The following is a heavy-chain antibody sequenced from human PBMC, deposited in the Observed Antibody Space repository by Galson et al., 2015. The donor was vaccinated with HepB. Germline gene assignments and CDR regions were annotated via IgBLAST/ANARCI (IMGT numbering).Heavy chain of an antibody. CDR2: IKQDGSEK. D-gene: IGHD4-17*01. Sequence: SLRLSCAASGFTFSSYWMSWVRQAPGKGLEWVANIKQDGSEKYYVDSVKGRFTISRDNAKNSLYLQTNSLRAEDTAVYYCAREGTVTTPPYYYYGMDVWGQGTTVTVSS. J-gene: IGHJ6*02. CDR1: GFTFSSYW. V-gene: IGHV3-7*03. CDR3: AREGTVTTPPYYYYGMDV.